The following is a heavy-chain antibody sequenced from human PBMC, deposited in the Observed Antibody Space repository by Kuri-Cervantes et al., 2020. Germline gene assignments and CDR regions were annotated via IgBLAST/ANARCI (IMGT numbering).Heavy chain of an antibody. Sequence: GSLRLSCAVSGGSITSGTWWNWVRQPPGKGLEWIGEVSDSARANYSPSPKSRVTTSVDKSKNQFSLTLHSVTAADTAVYYCARDFCCARKSNGDCIYWYFDVWGRGTLVTVSS. CDR2: VSDSARA. CDR1: GGSITSGTW. D-gene: IGHD2-21*02. CDR3: ARDFCCARKSNGDCIYWYFDV. V-gene: IGHV4-4*02. J-gene: IGHJ2*01.